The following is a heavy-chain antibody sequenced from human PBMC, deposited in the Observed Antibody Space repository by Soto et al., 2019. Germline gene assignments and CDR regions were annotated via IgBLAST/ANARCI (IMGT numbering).Heavy chain of an antibody. V-gene: IGHV3-74*01. CDR3: ARAQRGGMDV. CDR1: GFTFSSYW. CDR2: IKSDGSST. J-gene: IGHJ6*02. D-gene: IGHD3-16*01. Sequence: EVQLVESGGGLVQPGGSLRLSFAASGFTFSSYWMHWVRQAPGKGLVWVSRIKSDGSSTNYADSVKGRFTISRDNAKNTLYLQMNSLRAEDTAVYYCARAQRGGMDVWGQGTTVTVSS.